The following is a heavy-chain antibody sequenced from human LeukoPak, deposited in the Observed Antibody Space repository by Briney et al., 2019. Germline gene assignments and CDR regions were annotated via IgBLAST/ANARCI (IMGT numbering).Heavy chain of an antibody. CDR3: ARVWAAAGTWWFDP. CDR2: IYYSGST. D-gene: IGHD6-13*01. V-gene: IGHV4-31*03. CDR1: GGSISSGGYY. Sequence: PSETLSLTCTVSGGSISSGGYYWSWIRQHPGKGLEWIGYIYYSGSTYYNPSLKSRVTISLDTSKNQFSLKLNSVTAADTAVYYCARVWAAAGTWWFDPWGQGTLVTVSS. J-gene: IGHJ5*02.